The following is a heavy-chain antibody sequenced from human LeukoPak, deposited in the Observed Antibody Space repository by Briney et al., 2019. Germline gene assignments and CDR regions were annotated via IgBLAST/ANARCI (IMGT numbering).Heavy chain of an antibody. Sequence: PGGSLRLSCSASGFTFTSHVMHWVRQAPGKGLQYVSGISMNGQTTYYAGSVKGRFTISRDSSKNTVYLQMNSLTAEDTAVYYCVREGLERRTNFDYWGQGTLVSVSS. CDR1: GFTFTSHV. CDR2: ISMNGQTT. V-gene: IGHV3-64D*06. D-gene: IGHD1-1*01. CDR3: VREGLERRTNFDY. J-gene: IGHJ4*02.